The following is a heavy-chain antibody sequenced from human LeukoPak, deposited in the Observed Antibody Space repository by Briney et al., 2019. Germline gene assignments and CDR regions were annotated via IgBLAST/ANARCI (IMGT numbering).Heavy chain of an antibody. Sequence: SETLSLTCAVYGGSFSGYYWSWIRQPPGKGLEWIGEINHSGSTNYNPSLKSRVTISVDTSKNQFSLKLRSVTAADTAVYYCASDALVSAAILFYWGQGTQVTVSS. CDR1: GGSFSGYY. CDR3: ASDALVSAAILFY. D-gene: IGHD2-2*02. V-gene: IGHV4-34*01. CDR2: INHSGST. J-gene: IGHJ4*02.